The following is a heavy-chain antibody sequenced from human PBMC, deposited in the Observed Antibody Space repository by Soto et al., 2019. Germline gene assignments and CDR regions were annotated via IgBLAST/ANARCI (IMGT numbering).Heavy chain of an antibody. CDR1: GDSVSSNSAA. V-gene: IGHV6-1*01. J-gene: IGHJ3*02. CDR3: ARSIAVADDAFDI. Sequence: PSQTLSLTCAISGDSVSSNSAAWNWIRPSPSRGLEWLGRTYYRSKWYNDYAVSVKSRITINPDTSKNQFSLQLNSVTPEDTAVYYCARSIAVADDAFDIWGQGTMVTVSS. D-gene: IGHD6-19*01. CDR2: TYYRSKWYN.